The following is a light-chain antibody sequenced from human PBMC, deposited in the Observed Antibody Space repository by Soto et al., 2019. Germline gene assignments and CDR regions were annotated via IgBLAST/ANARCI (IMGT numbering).Light chain of an antibody. CDR2: DAS. V-gene: IGKV3-15*01. CDR1: QSVSSN. J-gene: IGKJ4*01. Sequence: EIVMTQSPATLSVSPGERATLSCRASQSVSSNLAWYQQKPGQAPRLLIYDASTRATSIPARFSGSGSGTEFTLSISSLQSEDFGVYYCQHYNNWPLSFGGGTKVDIK. CDR3: QHYNNWPLS.